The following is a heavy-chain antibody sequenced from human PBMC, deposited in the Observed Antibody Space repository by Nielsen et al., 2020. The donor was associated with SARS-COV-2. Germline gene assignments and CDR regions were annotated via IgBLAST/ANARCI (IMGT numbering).Heavy chain of an antibody. D-gene: IGHD1-26*01. CDR3: AKGPKQYSGSYWYFDY. J-gene: IGHJ4*02. CDR2: IRYDGSNK. V-gene: IGHV3-30*02. CDR1: GFTFSSYG. Sequence: GSLRLSCAASGFTFSSYGMHWVRQAPGKGLEWVAFIRYDGSNKYYADSVKGRFTISRDNSKNTLYLQMNSLRAEDTAVYYCAKGPKQYSGSYWYFDYWGQGTLVTVSS.